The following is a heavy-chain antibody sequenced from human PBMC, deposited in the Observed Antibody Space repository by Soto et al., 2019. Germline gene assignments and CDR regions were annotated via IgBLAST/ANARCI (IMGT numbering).Heavy chain of an antibody. CDR2: IYYSGST. D-gene: IGHD6-19*01. V-gene: IGHV4-59*01. Sequence: SETLSLTCTVSGGSISSYYWSWIRQPPGKGLEWIGYIYYSGSTNYNPSLKSRVTISVDTSKNQFSLKLSSVTAADTAVYYCATSGSGWSDYYYMDVWGKGTTVTVSS. CDR1: GGSISSYY. J-gene: IGHJ6*03. CDR3: ATSGSGWSDYYYMDV.